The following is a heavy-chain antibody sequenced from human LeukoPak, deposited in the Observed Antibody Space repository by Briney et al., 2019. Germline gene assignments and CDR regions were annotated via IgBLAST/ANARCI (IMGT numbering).Heavy chain of an antibody. V-gene: IGHV4-34*01. CDR3: AREFSTGGPYGSGSQMVDY. CDR2: INHSGST. J-gene: IGHJ4*02. D-gene: IGHD3-10*01. Sequence: SETLSLTCAVYGGSFSNYYWSWIRQPPGKGLEWIGEINHSGSTNYNPSLKSRVTISVDTSKNQFSLKLSSVTAADTAVYYCAREFSTGGPYGSGSQMVDYWGQGTLVTVSS. CDR1: GGSFSNYY.